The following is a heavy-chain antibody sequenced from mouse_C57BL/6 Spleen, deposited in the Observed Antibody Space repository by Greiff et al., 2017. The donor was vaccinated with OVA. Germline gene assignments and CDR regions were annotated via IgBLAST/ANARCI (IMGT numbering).Heavy chain of an antibody. J-gene: IGHJ2*01. Sequence: EVQLQQSGPELVKPGASVKISCKASGYTFTDYYMNWVKQSHGKSLEWIGDINPNNGGTSYNQKFKGKATLTVDKSSSTAYMELRSLTSEDSAVYYCARGLLRGDYWGQGTTLTVSS. D-gene: IGHD1-1*01. CDR1: GYTFTDYY. V-gene: IGHV1-26*01. CDR3: ARGLLRGDY. CDR2: INPNNGGT.